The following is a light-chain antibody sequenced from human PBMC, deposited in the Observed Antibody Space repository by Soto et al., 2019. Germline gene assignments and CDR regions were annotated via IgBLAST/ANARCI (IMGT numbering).Light chain of an antibody. CDR3: QQYGSSPWT. Sequence: VMTQSPGTLSLSPGERATLSCRASQSVSSSYLAWYQQKPGQAPRLLVYGASSRATGIPDRFSGSGSGTDFTLTISRLEPEDFAVYYCQQYGSSPWTFGQGTKVDIK. J-gene: IGKJ1*01. CDR1: QSVSSSY. CDR2: GAS. V-gene: IGKV3-20*01.